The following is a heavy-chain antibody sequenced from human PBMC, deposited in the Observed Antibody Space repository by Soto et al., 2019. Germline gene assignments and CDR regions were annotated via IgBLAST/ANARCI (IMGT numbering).Heavy chain of an antibody. J-gene: IGHJ6*02. CDR2: IKSKTDGGTT. V-gene: IGHV3-15*07. CDR1: GFTFSNAW. D-gene: IGHD3-3*01. CDR3: TTDTYDYDFWSGYYGRKDYYYGMDV. Sequence: PGGSLRLSCAASGFTFSNAWMNWVRQAPGKGLEWVGRIKSKTDGGTTDYAAPVKGRFTISRDDSKNTLYLQMNSLKTEDTAVYYCTTDTYDYDFWSGYYGRKDYYYGMDVWGQGTTVTVSS.